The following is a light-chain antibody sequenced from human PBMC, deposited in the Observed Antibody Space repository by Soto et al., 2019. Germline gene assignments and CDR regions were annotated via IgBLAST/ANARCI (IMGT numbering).Light chain of an antibody. CDR2: AAS. Sequence: AIRMTQSPSSLSASTGDRVTITCRASQGISSYLAWYQQKPGKAPKLLIYAASTLQSGVPSRFSGSGSVTDFTLTVCCLQSEDFATYYCQQYYSYPYTFGQGTKLEIK. CDR3: QQYYSYPYT. CDR1: QGISSY. J-gene: IGKJ2*01. V-gene: IGKV1-8*01.